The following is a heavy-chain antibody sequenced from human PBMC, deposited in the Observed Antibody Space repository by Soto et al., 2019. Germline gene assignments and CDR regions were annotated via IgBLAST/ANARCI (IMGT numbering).Heavy chain of an antibody. D-gene: IGHD2-15*01. CDR3: AREGCSGGSCNPPYMDV. V-gene: IGHV4-39*07. Sequence: SETMSLTWTVSGGSIRNISCYRGMIHQTPGKGLEWIGYIYYSGSTYYNPSLKSRVTISVDTSKNQFSLKLSSVTAADTAVYYCAREGCSGGSCNPPYMDVWGKGTTVTVS. CDR1: GGSIRNISCY. J-gene: IGHJ6*03. CDR2: IYYSGST.